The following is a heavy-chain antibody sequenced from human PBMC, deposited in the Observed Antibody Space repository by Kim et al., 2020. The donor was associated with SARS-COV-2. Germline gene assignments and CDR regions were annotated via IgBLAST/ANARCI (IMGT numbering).Heavy chain of an antibody. CDR3: ARAPGPIYYYYYGMDV. CDR1: GFTFSSYG. V-gene: IGHV3-33*01. Sequence: GGSLRLSCAASGFTFSSYGMHWVRQAPGKGLEWVAVIWYDGSNKYYADSVKGRFTISRDNSKNTLYLQMNSLRAEDTAVYYCARAPGPIYYYYYGMDVWGQGTTVTVSS. J-gene: IGHJ6*02. CDR2: IWYDGSNK.